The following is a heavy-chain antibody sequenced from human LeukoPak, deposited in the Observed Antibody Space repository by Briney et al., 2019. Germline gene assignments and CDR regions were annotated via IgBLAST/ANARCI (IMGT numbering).Heavy chain of an antibody. CDR3: VRGSNNYDTTGFDF. J-gene: IGHJ4*02. CDR1: GFTFTSYD. V-gene: IGHV3-13*04. D-gene: IGHD3-16*01. Sequence: GGSLRLSCAASGFTFTSYDMHWVRQPTGKGLEWVSGIGTAGDTSYPGPVMGRFTISRENAKKSLYLQMNSLGAGDTAVYYCVRGSNNYDTTGFDFWGQGTLVTVSS. CDR2: IGTAGDT.